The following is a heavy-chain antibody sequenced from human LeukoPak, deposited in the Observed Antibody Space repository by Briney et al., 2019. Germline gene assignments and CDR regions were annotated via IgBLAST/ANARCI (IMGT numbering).Heavy chain of an antibody. D-gene: IGHD1-26*01. J-gene: IGHJ4*02. V-gene: IGHV3-23*01. CDR1: GFTFSSYG. CDR2: ISGSGGST. CDR3: ANSWEPNHGCDY. Sequence: GGSLRLSCAASGFTFSSYGMSWVRQAPGKGLEWVSAISGSGGSTYYADSVKGRFTVSRDNSKNTLYLQMNSLRTEDTAMYYCANSWEPNHGCDYWGQGTLVTVSS.